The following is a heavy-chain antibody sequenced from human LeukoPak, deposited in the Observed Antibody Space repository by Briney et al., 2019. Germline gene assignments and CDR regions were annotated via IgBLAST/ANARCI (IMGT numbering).Heavy chain of an antibody. D-gene: IGHD5-18*01. CDR3: ARGKGVTPEGFDY. V-gene: IGHV3-23*01. CDR1: GFTPSGYA. CDR2: ISISGDGT. J-gene: IGHJ4*02. Sequence: AGGSLRLSCAASGFTPSGYAMSWVRQAPGKGLEWVSAISISGDGTYYADSVKGRFTISRDNYKNTLYLQMNSLRAEDTAVYYCARGKGVTPEGFDYWGQGALVTVSS.